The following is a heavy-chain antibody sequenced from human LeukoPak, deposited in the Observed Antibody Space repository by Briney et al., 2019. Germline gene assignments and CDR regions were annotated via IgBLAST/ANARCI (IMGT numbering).Heavy chain of an antibody. Sequence: PGGSLRLSCAASGFTVSSSYMSWVRQAPGKGLEWVSVIYSGGSTYYADSVKGRFTISRDNSKNTLYLQMNSLGTEDTAVYYCARDGRGDLTWIQLWSPFDYWGQGTLVTVSS. CDR2: IYSGGST. CDR3: ARDGRGDLTWIQLWSPFDY. CDR1: GFTVSSSY. D-gene: IGHD5-18*01. V-gene: IGHV3-66*02. J-gene: IGHJ4*02.